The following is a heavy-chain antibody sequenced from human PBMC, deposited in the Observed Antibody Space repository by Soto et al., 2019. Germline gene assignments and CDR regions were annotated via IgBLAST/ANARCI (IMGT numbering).Heavy chain of an antibody. D-gene: IGHD6-13*01. V-gene: IGHV3-30-3*01. J-gene: IGHJ4*02. Sequence: QVQLVESGGGVVQPGRSLRLSCAASGFTFSSYAMHWVRQAPGKGLEWVAVISYDGSNKYYADSVKGRITISRDNSKNTLYLQMNSLRAEDTAVYYCARDAAENGPPFSDYWGQGTLVTVSS. CDR1: GFTFSSYA. CDR2: ISYDGSNK. CDR3: ARDAAENGPPFSDY.